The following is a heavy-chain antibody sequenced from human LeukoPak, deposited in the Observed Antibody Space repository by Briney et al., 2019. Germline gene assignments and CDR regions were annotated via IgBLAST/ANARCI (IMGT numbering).Heavy chain of an antibody. CDR1: GFTFSSYS. Sequence: GGSLRLSCVASGFTFSSYSMNWVRQAPGKGLECVANIKPDGSEKYYVDSVKGRFTISRDNAKNSLFLQMNSLRAEDTAVYYCANGNYFDYWGQGTLVTVSS. V-gene: IGHV3-7*01. CDR3: ANGNYFDY. J-gene: IGHJ4*02. CDR2: IKPDGSEK.